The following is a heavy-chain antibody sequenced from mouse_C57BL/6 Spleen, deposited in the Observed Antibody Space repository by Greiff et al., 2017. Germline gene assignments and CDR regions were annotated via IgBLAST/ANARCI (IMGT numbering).Heavy chain of an antibody. J-gene: IGHJ3*01. Sequence: EVQLVESGGGLVQPKGSLKLSCAASGFSFNTYAMNWVRQAPGKGLEWVARIRSKSNNYATYYADSVKDRFTISRDDSESMLYLQMNNLKTEDTAMYYCVRPYYGSSWFAYWGQGTLVTVSA. CDR2: IRSKSNNYAT. CDR3: VRPYYGSSWFAY. CDR1: GFSFNTYA. V-gene: IGHV10-1*01. D-gene: IGHD1-1*01.